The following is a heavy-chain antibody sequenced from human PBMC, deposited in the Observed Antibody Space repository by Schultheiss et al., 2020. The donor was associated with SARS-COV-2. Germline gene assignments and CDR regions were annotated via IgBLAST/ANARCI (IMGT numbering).Heavy chain of an antibody. Sequence: GGSLRLSCAASGFTFSSYGMHWVRQAPGKGLEWVAFIRYDGSNKYYADSVKGRFTISRDNSKNTLYLQMNSLRAEDTAVYYCAKGVLFYYYYGMDVWGQGTTVTVSS. CDR2: IRYDGSNK. J-gene: IGHJ6*02. V-gene: IGHV3-30*02. CDR3: AKGVLFYYYYGMDV. CDR1: GFTFSSYG.